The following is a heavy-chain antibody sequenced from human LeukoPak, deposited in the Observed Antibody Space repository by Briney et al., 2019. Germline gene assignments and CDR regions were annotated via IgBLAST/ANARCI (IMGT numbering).Heavy chain of an antibody. Sequence: SQTLSFTCTVSGGSISSGSYYWSWIRQPAGKGLEWIGRIHTSGSTNYNPSLKSRVTISVDTSKNQFSLKLSSVTAADTAVYYCATSDYGDLLDAFDIWGQGTMVTVSS. D-gene: IGHD4-17*01. J-gene: IGHJ3*02. CDR2: IHTSGST. CDR3: ATSDYGDLLDAFDI. V-gene: IGHV4-61*02. CDR1: GGSISSGSYY.